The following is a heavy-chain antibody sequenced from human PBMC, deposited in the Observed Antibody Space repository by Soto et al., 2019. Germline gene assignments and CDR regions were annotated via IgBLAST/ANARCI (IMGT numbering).Heavy chain of an antibody. CDR1: GFTIGNYW. CDR2: INGDGST. CDR3: ARDSPLVRGVGFDY. V-gene: IGHV3-74*01. J-gene: IGHJ4*02. Sequence: VQLVESGGGLVQPGGSLRLSCAASGFTIGNYWMHWVRQVPGKGLVWVSRINGDGSTNYADSVKGRFTISSDNAKNTLYLQMNTLRVEDTAVYYCARDSPLVRGVGFDYWGPGTLVTVSS. D-gene: IGHD3-10*01.